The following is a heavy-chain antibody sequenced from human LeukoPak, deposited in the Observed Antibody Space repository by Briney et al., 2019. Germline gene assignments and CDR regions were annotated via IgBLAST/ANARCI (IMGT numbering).Heavy chain of an antibody. J-gene: IGHJ4*02. Sequence: ASVKVSCKASGYTFTGYYMHWVRQAPGPGLEWMGWINPNSGGTNYAQKFQGRVTMTRDTSISTAYMELSRLRSDDTAVYYCARVARRLLTSGSYSYWGQGTLVTVSS. CDR3: ARVARRLLTSGSYSY. CDR1: GYTFTGYY. D-gene: IGHD1-26*01. CDR2: INPNSGGT. V-gene: IGHV1-2*02.